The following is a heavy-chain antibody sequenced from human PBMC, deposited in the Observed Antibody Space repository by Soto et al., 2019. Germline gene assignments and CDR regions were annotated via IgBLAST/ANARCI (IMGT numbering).Heavy chain of an antibody. J-gene: IGHJ4*02. CDR2: INAGNGNP. V-gene: IGHV1-3*01. CDR1: GYTFTAYY. Sequence: GASVKVSCKTSGYTFTAYYMHWVRQAPGQGLEWMGWINAGNGNPKYSQKFQGRVTITRDTSASTAYMELSSLSSEDTAVYYCARVLLGSGTYYNTFDYWGQGTLVTISS. CDR3: ARVLLGSGTYYNTFDY. D-gene: IGHD3-10*01.